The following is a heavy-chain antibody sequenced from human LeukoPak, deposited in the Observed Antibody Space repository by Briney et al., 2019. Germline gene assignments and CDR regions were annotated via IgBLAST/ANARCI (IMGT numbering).Heavy chain of an antibody. CDR1: GYTFTSYD. J-gene: IGHJ4*02. D-gene: IGHD3-3*01. V-gene: IGHV1-8*03. CDR3: AREFYFWSGYATYYFDY. CDR2: MNPNSGNT. Sequence: ASVNVSCKPSGYTFTSYDINWLRQATGQGLEWMGWMNPNSGNTGYAQKFQGRVTITRNTSISTAYMELSSLRSEDAAVYYGAREFYFWSGYATYYFDYWGQGALVTVSS.